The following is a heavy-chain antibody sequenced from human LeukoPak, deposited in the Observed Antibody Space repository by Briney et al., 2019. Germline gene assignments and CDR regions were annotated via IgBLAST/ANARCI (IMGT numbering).Heavy chain of an antibody. D-gene: IGHD6-13*01. Sequence: SETLSLTCAVYGGSFSGYYWSWIRQPPGKGLEWIGEINHSGSTNYNPSLKSRVTISVDTSKNQFSLKLSSVTAADTAVYYCARSVAAAGIRLGYFQHWGQGTLVTVSS. V-gene: IGHV4-34*01. CDR3: ARSVAAAGIRLGYFQH. CDR1: GGSFSGYY. CDR2: INHSGST. J-gene: IGHJ1*01.